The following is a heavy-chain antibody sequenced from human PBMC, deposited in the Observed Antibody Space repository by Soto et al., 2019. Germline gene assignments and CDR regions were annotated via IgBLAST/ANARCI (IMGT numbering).Heavy chain of an antibody. D-gene: IGHD3-10*01. CDR3: ARGRILMVGGVPRYNGMDV. V-gene: IGHV4-34*02. Sequence: QVQLQHWGAGLLKPSETLSLTCGISGGSLSGYYWAWIRRPPGKGLEWIGEINYRGFTNYNPSLKSRITISLETSKNQFSLNLTSVTAADTAVYYWARGRILMVGGVPRYNGMDVWVQGTTVIVSS. CDR1: GGSLSGYY. CDR2: INYRGFT. J-gene: IGHJ6*02.